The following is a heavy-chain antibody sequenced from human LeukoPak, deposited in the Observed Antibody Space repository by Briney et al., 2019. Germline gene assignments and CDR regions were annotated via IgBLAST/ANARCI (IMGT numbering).Heavy chain of an antibody. CDR3: ARLPIVVVPAAIGDENNWFDP. V-gene: IGHV4-34*01. D-gene: IGHD2-2*01. CDR1: GGSISSYY. J-gene: IGHJ5*02. Sequence: PSETLSLTCSVSGGSISSYYWSWIRQPPGKGLEWIGEINHSGSTNYNPSLKSRVTISVDTSKNQFSLKLSSVTAADTAVYYCARLPIVVVPAAIGDENNWFDPWGQGTLVTVSS. CDR2: INHSGST.